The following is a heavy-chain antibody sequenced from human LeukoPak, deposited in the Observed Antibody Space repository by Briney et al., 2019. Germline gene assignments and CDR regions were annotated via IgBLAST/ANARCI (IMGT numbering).Heavy chain of an antibody. V-gene: IGHV1-69*01. D-gene: IGHD3-3*01. Sequence: GSSVKVSCKASGGTFSSYAISWVRQAPGQGLGWMGGIIPIFGTANYAQKFQGRVTITADESTSTAYMELSSLRSEDTAVYYCARGSYQRDEYDFWSGYHMDVWGQGTTVTVSS. CDR2: IIPIFGTA. CDR1: GGTFSSYA. CDR3: ARGSYQRDEYDFWSGYHMDV. J-gene: IGHJ6*02.